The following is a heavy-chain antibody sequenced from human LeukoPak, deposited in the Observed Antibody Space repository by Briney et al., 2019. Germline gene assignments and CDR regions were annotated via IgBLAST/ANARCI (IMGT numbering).Heavy chain of an antibody. CDR1: GFTFSDHY. CDR3: AREKNWDRYTPYWYFDL. CDR2: IYYSGST. V-gene: IGHV4-31*02. D-gene: IGHD7-27*01. Sequence: LRLSCAASGFTFSDHYMDWVRQPPGKGLEWIGYIYYSGSTYYTPSLKSRVTISVDKSKNQFSLKLSSVTAADTAVYYCAREKNWDRYTPYWYFDLWGRGTLVTVSS. J-gene: IGHJ2*01.